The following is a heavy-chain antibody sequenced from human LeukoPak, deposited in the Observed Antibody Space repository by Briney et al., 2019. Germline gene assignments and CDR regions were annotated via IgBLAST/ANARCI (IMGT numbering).Heavy chain of an antibody. J-gene: IGHJ6*03. D-gene: IGHD1-1*01. Sequence: GSSVKVSCKASGGTFSSYAISWVRQAPGQGLECMGGIIPIFGTANYAQKFQGRVTITADESTSTAYMELSSLRSEDTAVYYCAAPERGVGYYYYMDVWGKGTTVTVSS. CDR2: IIPIFGTA. V-gene: IGHV1-69*01. CDR1: GGTFSSYA. CDR3: AAPERGVGYYYYMDV.